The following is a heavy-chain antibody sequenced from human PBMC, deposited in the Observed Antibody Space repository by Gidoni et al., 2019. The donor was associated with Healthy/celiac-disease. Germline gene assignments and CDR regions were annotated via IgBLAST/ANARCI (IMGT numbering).Heavy chain of an antibody. CDR3: ARVGDSGWFDT. J-gene: IGHJ5*02. D-gene: IGHD4-17*01. CDR1: SYW. CDR2: IKQDGSEK. Sequence: SYWMSWVRQAPGKGLEWVANIKQDGSEKYYVDPVKGRFTISRDNAKNSLYLQMNRLRAEDTAVYYCARVGDSGWFDTWGQGTLVTVSS. V-gene: IGHV3-7*01.